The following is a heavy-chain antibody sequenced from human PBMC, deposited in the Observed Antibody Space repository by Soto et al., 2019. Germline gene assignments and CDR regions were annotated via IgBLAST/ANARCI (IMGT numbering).Heavy chain of an antibody. J-gene: IGHJ4*02. D-gene: IGHD1-1*01. CDR2: IKEDGSQK. Sequence: EVQLVESRGGLVQPGGSLRVSCAASGFTFSDYWMSWARQTPGKGLEWVANIKEDGSQKYYADSVKGRFTISRDNANNVLYLEMKYLSAEDTALYYCARTGTTHYWGQGTLVTVSS. V-gene: IGHV3-7*01. CDR1: GFTFSDYW. CDR3: ARTGTTHY.